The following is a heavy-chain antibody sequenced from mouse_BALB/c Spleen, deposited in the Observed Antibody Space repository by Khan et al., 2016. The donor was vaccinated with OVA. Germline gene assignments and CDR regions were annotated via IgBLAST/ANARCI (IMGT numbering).Heavy chain of an antibody. CDR1: GYSITSDYA. Sequence: EVKLLESGPGLVKPSQSLSLTCTVTGYSITSDYAWNWIRQFPGNKLEWMGYISSSGRTSYNPSLKSRISITRATSKNQFFLQLNSVTTEDTATYYCARSVTITTVVATDFDYWGQGTSLTVSS. CDR3: ARSVTITTVVATDFDY. D-gene: IGHD1-1*01. V-gene: IGHV3-2*02. CDR2: ISSSGRT. J-gene: IGHJ2*02.